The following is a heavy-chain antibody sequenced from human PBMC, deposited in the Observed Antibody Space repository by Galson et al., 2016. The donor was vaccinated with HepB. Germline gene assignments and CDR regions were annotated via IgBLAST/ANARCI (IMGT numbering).Heavy chain of an antibody. CDR3: TREGTNPSFWSGYHRSTEYYGMDV. CDR1: GFTFSTYG. V-gene: IGHV1-69*13. J-gene: IGHJ6*02. Sequence: SVKVSCKASGFTFSTYGISWVRQAPGQGLEWIGGILPTFGPPKYAQRFQGRVTVTADESTTTAYLELTSLRSEDTAFYYCTREGTNPSFWSGYHRSTEYYGMDVWGQGTTVTVSS. CDR2: ILPTFGPP. D-gene: IGHD3-3*01.